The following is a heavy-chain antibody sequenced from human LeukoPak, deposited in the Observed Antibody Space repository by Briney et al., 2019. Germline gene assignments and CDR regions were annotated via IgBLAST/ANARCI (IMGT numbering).Heavy chain of an antibody. D-gene: IGHD3-22*01. V-gene: IGHV3-74*03. J-gene: IGHJ4*02. Sequence: GGSLRLSCAASGFTFSSYWMSWVRQAPGKGLVWVSRINSDGSNTKYADSVKGRFTISRDNAKNTLYLQMNSLRAEDTAVYYCARSRSGYSPGYWGQGTLVTVSS. CDR3: ARSRSGYSPGY. CDR2: INSDGSNT. CDR1: GFTFSSYW.